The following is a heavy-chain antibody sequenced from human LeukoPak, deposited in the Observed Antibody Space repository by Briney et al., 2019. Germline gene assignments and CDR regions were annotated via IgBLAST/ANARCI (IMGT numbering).Heavy chain of an antibody. J-gene: IGHJ6*04. D-gene: IGHD3-10*02. CDR3: AELGITMIGGV. V-gene: IGHV3-30*18. CDR1: GFTFSSYG. Sequence: GGSLRLSCAASGFTFSSYGMHWVRQAPGKGLEWVAVISYDESNKYYADSVTGRFTISRDNSKNTLDLQMNSLRAEDTAVYYCAELGITMIGGVWGKGTTVTISS. CDR2: ISYDESNK.